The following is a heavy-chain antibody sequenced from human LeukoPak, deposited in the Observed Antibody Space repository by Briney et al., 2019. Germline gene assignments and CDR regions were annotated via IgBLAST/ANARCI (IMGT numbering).Heavy chain of an antibody. J-gene: IGHJ4*02. D-gene: IGHD3-22*01. CDR1: GFTVSSNY. Sequence: PGGSLRLSCAASGFTVSSNYMSWVRQAPGKGLEWVSVIYSGGSTYYADSVKGRFTISRDNSKNTLYLQMNSLRAEDTAVYYCARDLGTMIVVVWGQGTLVTVSS. V-gene: IGHV3-66*01. CDR2: IYSGGST. CDR3: ARDLGTMIVVV.